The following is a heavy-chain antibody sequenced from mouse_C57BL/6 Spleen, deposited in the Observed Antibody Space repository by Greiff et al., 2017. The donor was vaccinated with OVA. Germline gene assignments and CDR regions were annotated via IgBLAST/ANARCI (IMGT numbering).Heavy chain of an antibody. CDR1: GYTFTDYE. D-gene: IGHD2-2*01. CDR2: LDPDTGGT. CDR3: TRDGYDGYYFDY. J-gene: IGHJ2*01. Sequence: VQLQQSGPELVKPGASVKMSCKASGYTFTDYEMHWVKQTPVHGLEWIGALDPDTGGTAYNQKFKGKAILTADKSSSTAYMELRSLTSEDSAVYYCTRDGYDGYYFDYWGQGTTLTVSS. V-gene: IGHV1-15*01.